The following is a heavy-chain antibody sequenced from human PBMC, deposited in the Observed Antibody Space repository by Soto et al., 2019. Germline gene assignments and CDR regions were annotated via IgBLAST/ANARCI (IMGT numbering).Heavy chain of an antibody. Sequence: QVQLVQSGAEVKKPGSSVKVSCKASGGTFSSYAISWVRQAPGQGLEWMGGIILIFGTANYAQKFQGRVTITADESTSTAYMELSSLRSEDTAVYYCATGVGDGYNLVADNWFDPWGQGTLVTVSS. CDR1: GGTFSSYA. V-gene: IGHV1-69*01. CDR3: ATGVGDGYNLVADNWFDP. D-gene: IGHD5-12*01. J-gene: IGHJ5*02. CDR2: IILIFGTA.